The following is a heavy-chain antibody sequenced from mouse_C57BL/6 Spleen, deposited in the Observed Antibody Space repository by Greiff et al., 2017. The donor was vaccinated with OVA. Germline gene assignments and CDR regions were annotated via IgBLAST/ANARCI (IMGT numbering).Heavy chain of an antibody. CDR1: GYAFTNYL. J-gene: IGHJ2*01. Sequence: QVQLQQSGAELVRPGTSVKVSCKASGYAFTNYLIEWVKQRPGQGLEWIGVINPGSGGTNYNEKFKGKATLTADKSSSTAYMQLSSLTSEDSAVYFCARVPITTVVPYYFDYWGQGTTLTVSS. CDR3: ARVPITTVVPYYFDY. V-gene: IGHV1-54*01. D-gene: IGHD1-1*01. CDR2: INPGSGGT.